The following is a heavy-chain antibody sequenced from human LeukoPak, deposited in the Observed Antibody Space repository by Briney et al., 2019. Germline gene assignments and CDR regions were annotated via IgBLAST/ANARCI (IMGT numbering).Heavy chain of an antibody. CDR2: ISSRSSYI. J-gene: IGHJ4*02. V-gene: IGHV3-21*01. CDR1: GFTFSSYS. D-gene: IGHD6-13*01. Sequence: GGSLRLSCAASGFTFSSYSMNWVSQAPGKGLEWVSSISSRSSYIYYADSVKGRFTISRDNAKNSLFLQMNSLRAEDTAVYFCARDYSSSRYFDYWGQGTLVTVSS. CDR3: ARDYSSSRYFDY.